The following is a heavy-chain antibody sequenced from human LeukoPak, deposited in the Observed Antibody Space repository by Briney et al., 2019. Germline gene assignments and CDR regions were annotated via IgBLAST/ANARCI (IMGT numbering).Heavy chain of an antibody. CDR3: ARHLSGTTMSHYFDF. V-gene: IGHV4-39*01. CDR2: IYSSGNT. D-gene: IGHD1-1*01. Sequence: SETLSLTCSVSGDSISSGRNYWGWIRQSPGMGLEWIASIYSSGNTHSNPSLKSRVSISVDTSKNQVSLKLYSVTASDAAIYYCARHLSGTTMSHYFDFWGQGTLVTVSS. J-gene: IGHJ4*02. CDR1: GDSISSGRNY.